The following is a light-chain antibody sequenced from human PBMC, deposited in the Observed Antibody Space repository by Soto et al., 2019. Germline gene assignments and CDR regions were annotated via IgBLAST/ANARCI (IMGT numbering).Light chain of an antibody. J-gene: IGLJ3*02. CDR2: DNN. CDR1: NSNIGNNY. Sequence: QSVLTQPPSVSAAPGQKVTISCSRSNSNIGNNYVSWYQVLPATAPKLLIYDNNQRPSGIPDRFSGSKSATSATLSITGLQTGDEADYYCGTWDFRLSAGVFGGGTKVTVL. V-gene: IGLV1-51*01. CDR3: GTWDFRLSAGV.